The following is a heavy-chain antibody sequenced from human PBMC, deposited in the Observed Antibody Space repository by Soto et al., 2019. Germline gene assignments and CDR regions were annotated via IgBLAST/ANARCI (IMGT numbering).Heavy chain of an antibody. CDR3: AKGSAYYYYYGMDV. Sequence: EVQLLESGGGLVQPGGSLRLSCAASGFTFSSYAMSWVRQAPGKGLEWVSAISGSGGSTYYADSVKGRFTISRDNSKNTLYLQMNTLRAEDTAVYYCAKGSAYYYYYGMDVWGQGTTVTVSS. J-gene: IGHJ6*02. V-gene: IGHV3-23*01. CDR2: ISGSGGST. CDR1: GFTFSSYA.